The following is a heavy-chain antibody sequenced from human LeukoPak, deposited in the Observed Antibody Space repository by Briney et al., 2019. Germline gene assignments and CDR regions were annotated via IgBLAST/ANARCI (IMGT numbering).Heavy chain of an antibody. Sequence: GGSLRLSCAASGFTLSPNYITSIRQALEKGLEWLSCIRSSGDTIYYADSVKGRFTVSRDNAENSLYLQMNSLRAEDTAMYYCARQGSEIDYWGQGTLVTVSS. V-gene: IGHV3-11*01. CDR3: ARQGSEIDY. J-gene: IGHJ4*02. CDR1: GFTLSPNY. CDR2: IRSSGDTI.